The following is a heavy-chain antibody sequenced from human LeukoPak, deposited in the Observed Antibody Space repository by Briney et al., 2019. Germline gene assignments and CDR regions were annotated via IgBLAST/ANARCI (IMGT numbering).Heavy chain of an antibody. Sequence: SETLSLTCTVSGGSISSYYWSWIRQPPGQGLEWIGYIYYSGSTNYNPSLKSRVTISVDTSKNQFSLKLSSVTAADTAVYYCARGNYDILTGYSHYYYYYGMDVWGQGTTVTVSS. CDR2: IYYSGST. CDR3: ARGNYDILTGYSHYYYYYGMDV. CDR1: GGSISSYY. D-gene: IGHD3-9*01. J-gene: IGHJ6*02. V-gene: IGHV4-59*01.